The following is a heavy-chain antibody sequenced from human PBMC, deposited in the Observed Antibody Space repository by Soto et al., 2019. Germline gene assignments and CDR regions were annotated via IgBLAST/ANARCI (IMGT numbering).Heavy chain of an antibody. CDR1: GFTFSSYA. J-gene: IGHJ6*03. CDR3: AKDPRKKAAGTAAKRIYYYYYYYMDV. V-gene: IGHV3-23*01. Sequence: EVQLLESGGGLVQPGGSLRLSCAASGFTFSSYAMSWVRQAPGKGLEWVSAISGSGGSTYYADSVKGRFTISRDNSKNTLYLQMNSLRAEDTAVYYCAKDPRKKAAGTAAKRIYYYYYYYMDVWGKGTTVTVSS. D-gene: IGHD6-13*01. CDR2: ISGSGGST.